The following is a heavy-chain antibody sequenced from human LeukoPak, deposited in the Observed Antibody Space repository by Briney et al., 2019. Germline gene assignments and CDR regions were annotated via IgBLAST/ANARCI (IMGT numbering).Heavy chain of an antibody. CDR2: ISSGGSTI. CDR1: GFSFSDYY. CDR3: ASRGVVVTEAHGEALFDY. V-gene: IGHV3-11*04. J-gene: IGHJ4*02. Sequence: GGSLRLSCAASGFSFSDYYMSWIRQAPGKGLEWVSYISSGGSTIYYADSVKGRFTISRDNAKNSLYLQMNSLRAEDTAVYYCASRGVVVTEAHGEALFDYWGQGTLVTVSS. D-gene: IGHD2-21*02.